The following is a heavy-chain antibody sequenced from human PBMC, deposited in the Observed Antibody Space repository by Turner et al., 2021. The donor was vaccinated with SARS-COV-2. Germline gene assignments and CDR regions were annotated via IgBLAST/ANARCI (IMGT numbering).Heavy chain of an antibody. CDR3: AKGEGDYISH. Sequence: QVQLVESGGGVVQPGGSLRLSCAASGFTFSSYGMHWVRQAPGKGLEWLSVISYDGSNKYYADSVKGRFTISRDNSKNTLYLQMNSLRAEDTAVYYCAKGEGDYISHWGQGTLVTVSS. CDR1: GFTFSSYG. CDR2: ISYDGSNK. J-gene: IGHJ4*02. D-gene: IGHD4-17*01. V-gene: IGHV3-30*18.